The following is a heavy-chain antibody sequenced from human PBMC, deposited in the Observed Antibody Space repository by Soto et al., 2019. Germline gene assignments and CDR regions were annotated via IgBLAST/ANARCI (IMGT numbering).Heavy chain of an antibody. J-gene: IGHJ4*02. CDR2: INHSGST. D-gene: IGHD3-9*01. CDR1: GGSFSGYY. V-gene: IGHV4-34*01. Sequence: SETLSLTCAVYGGSFSGYYWSWIRQPPGKGLEWIGEINHSGSTNYNPSLKSRVTISVDTSKNQFSLKLSSVTAADTAVYYCARVFDTYYFDSWGQGNMVTVSS. CDR3: ARVFDTYYFDS.